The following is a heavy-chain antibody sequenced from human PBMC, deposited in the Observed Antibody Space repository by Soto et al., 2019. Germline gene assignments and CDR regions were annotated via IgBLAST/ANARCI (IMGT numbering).Heavy chain of an antibody. Sequence: EVQLVESGGGLVQPGRSLRLSCAASGFTFDDYAMHWVRQAPGKGLEWVSGISWNSGTIVYADSVKGRFTISRDNAMNXLXQQMNSLRGEDTALYYCAKDMRGGSSSSRYYYGLDVWGQGTTVTVSS. V-gene: IGHV3-9*01. CDR3: AKDMRGGSSSSRYYYGLDV. CDR1: GFTFDDYA. D-gene: IGHD6-13*01. J-gene: IGHJ6*02. CDR2: ISWNSGTI.